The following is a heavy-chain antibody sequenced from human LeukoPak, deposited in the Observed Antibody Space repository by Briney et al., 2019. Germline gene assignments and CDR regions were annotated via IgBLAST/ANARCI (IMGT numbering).Heavy chain of an antibody. J-gene: IGHJ4*02. V-gene: IGHV1-18*01. CDR1: GYTFSSYG. CDR2: ISAYNGKT. D-gene: IGHD2-15*01. Sequence: ASVKASCKASGYTFSSYGISWVRQAPGQGLELLGYISAYNGKTNYAHKVQGRTTMTKDTYTSTAYMEMRSLRSDDTADYYCARDCSGSSCYWIHWGQGTLVTVSS. CDR3: ARDCSGSSCYWIH.